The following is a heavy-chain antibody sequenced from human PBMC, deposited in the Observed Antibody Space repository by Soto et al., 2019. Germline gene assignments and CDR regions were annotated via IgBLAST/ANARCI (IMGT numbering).Heavy chain of an antibody. J-gene: IGHJ3*01. D-gene: IGHD3-16*01. CDR1: IGSISSSHW. V-gene: IGHV4-4*02. CDR2: VSQSGNT. Sequence: SETLSLTCAVSIGSISSSHWWSWGRQPPGKGLEWIGEVSQSGNTNYNPSLKSRVTISVDKSKNQFSLNLSSVTAADTAMNYCAGRDYTWGSPFWGQGTMVTVSS. CDR3: AGRDYTWGSPF.